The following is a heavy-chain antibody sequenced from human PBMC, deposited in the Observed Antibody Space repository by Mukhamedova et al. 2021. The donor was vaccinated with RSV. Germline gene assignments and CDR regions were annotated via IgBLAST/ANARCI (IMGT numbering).Heavy chain of an antibody. D-gene: IGHD3-3*01. CDR3: AREAPVGTIFGVVIGYFDY. J-gene: IGHJ4*02. Sequence: IRQHPGKGLEWIGYIYYSGSTYYNPSLKSRVTISVDTSKNQFSLKLSSVTAADTAVYYCAREAPVGTIFGVVIGYFDYWGQGTL. CDR2: IYYSGST. V-gene: IGHV4-31*02.